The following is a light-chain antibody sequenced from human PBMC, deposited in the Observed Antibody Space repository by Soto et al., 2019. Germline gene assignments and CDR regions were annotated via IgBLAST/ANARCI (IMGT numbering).Light chain of an antibody. CDR2: WAS. J-gene: IGKJ1*01. CDR1: QSVLHSSNYKNY. V-gene: IGKV4-1*01. CDR3: QQCYSTPWT. Sequence: DIVMTQSPDSLAVSLGERATINCKSSQSVLHSSNYKNYLAWYQQKPGQPPKLLIYWASTRAFGVPDRFSGSRSGTDFTLTITSLQAEDVAVYYCQQCYSTPWTFGQGTTVEIK.